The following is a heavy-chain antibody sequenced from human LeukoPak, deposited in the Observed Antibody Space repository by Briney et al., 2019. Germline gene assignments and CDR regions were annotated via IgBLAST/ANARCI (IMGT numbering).Heavy chain of an antibody. V-gene: IGHV3-48*01. J-gene: IGHJ4*02. CDR3: ASSYGSGSYDN. Sequence: GGSLRLSCAASGFTFRSYSMNWVRQAPGKGLEGISYISSGSSSIYYADSVKGRFTISRDNAKNSLYLQMNSLRAEDTAVYYCASSYGSGSYDNWGQGTLVTVSS. CDR1: GFTFRSYS. CDR2: ISSGSSSI. D-gene: IGHD3-10*01.